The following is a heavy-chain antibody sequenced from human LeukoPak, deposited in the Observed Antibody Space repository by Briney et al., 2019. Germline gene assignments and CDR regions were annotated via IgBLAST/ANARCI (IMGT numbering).Heavy chain of an antibody. D-gene: IGHD2-8*01. J-gene: IGHJ4*02. CDR1: GFTFSSYA. V-gene: IGHV3-23*01. Sequence: PGGSLRLSCAGSGFTFSSYAMSWVRQAPGQGLEWVSAISDSGDYTSYADSVRGRFTISRDNSRNTLYLQMISLRPEDTAVYYCAKDTSIGKYCTNGVCSPSDYWGQGTLVTVSS. CDR3: AKDTSIGKYCTNGVCSPSDY. CDR2: ISDSGDYT.